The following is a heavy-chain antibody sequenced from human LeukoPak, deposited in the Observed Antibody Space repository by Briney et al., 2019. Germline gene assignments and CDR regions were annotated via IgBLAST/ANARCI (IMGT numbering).Heavy chain of an antibody. D-gene: IGHD3-3*01. CDR1: GFTFSSYS. J-gene: IGHJ4*02. CDR2: ISSSSSTI. Sequence: GGSLRLSCAASGFTFSSYSMNWVRQAPGKGLERVSYISSSSSTIYYADPVKGRFTISRDNAKNSLYLQMNSLRAEDTAVYYCARVYYDFWSDWGQGTLVTVSS. CDR3: ARVYYDFWSD. V-gene: IGHV3-48*04.